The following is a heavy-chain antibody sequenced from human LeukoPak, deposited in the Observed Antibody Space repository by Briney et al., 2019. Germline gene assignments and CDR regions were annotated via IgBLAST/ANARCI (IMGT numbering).Heavy chain of an antibody. D-gene: IGHD6-6*01. CDR2: ISSSSSYI. V-gene: IGHV3-21*01. CDR1: GFTFSSYT. CDR3: ARVGVARPAVGFGDY. J-gene: IGHJ4*02. Sequence: GGSLRLSCAASGFTFSSYTMNWVRQAPGKGLEWVSSISSSSSYIYYADSVKGRFTISRDNAKNSLYLQMNSLRAEDTAVYYCARVGVARPAVGFGDYWGQGTLVTVSS.